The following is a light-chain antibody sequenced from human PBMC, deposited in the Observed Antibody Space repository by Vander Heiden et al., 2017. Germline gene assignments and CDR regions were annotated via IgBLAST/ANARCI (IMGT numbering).Light chain of an antibody. CDR2: GAS. J-gene: IGKJ2*01. CDR3: QVDGSSPQA. CDR1: QSVSSSY. V-gene: IGKV3-20*01. Sequence: EIVLTQSPGTLSLSPGERATLSCRASQSVSSSYLAWYQQKPGQAPRLLIYGASSRATGIPDRLTRSRSGTDFTLTIRRLEPEDLAVYYCQVDGSSPQAFGQWTKLELK.